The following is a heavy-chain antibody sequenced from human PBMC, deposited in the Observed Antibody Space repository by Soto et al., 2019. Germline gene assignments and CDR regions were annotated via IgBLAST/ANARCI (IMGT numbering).Heavy chain of an antibody. V-gene: IGHV1-46*01. J-gene: IGHJ6*02. CDR2: INPSGGSI. CDR3: GRDRGRGGSYYIYFYGMDV. D-gene: IGHD1-26*01. CDR1: GYTFTTYY. Sequence: QVQVVQSGAEVKKPGASVKVSCKATGYTFTTYYIHWVRQAPGHGLEWMGVINPSGGSINYAQKFQGRVTMTRHTSTSTVYMELSSLRSADTAVYYCGRDRGRGGSYYIYFYGMDVWGQGTTVTVSS.